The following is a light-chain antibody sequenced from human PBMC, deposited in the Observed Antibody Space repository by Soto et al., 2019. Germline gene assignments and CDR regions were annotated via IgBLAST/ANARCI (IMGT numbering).Light chain of an antibody. CDR1: QGINNH. J-gene: IGKJ2*01. CDR2: AAS. Sequence: DVQLTQSPSFLSASVGDRVTITCRASQGINNHLAWYQQIPGRGPKLLIYAASTLQSGVPSRFSGSGSGTEFTLASSSLQPEDSAAYYCQQVNGYPHTFGQGTKLEIK. V-gene: IGKV1-9*01. CDR3: QQVNGYPHT.